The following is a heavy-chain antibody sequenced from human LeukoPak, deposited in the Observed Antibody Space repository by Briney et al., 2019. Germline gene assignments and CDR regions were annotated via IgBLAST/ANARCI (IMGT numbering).Heavy chain of an antibody. CDR2: INPNSGGT. D-gene: IGHD6-19*01. V-gene: IGHV1-2*02. J-gene: IGHJ4*02. Sequence: ASVKVSCKASGYTFTCYYMHWVRQAPGQGLEWMGWINPNSGGTNYAQKFQGRVTMTRDTSISTAYMELSRLRSDDTAVYYCARAGAGTEGFDYWGQGTLVTVSS. CDR3: ARAGAGTEGFDY. CDR1: GYTFTCYY.